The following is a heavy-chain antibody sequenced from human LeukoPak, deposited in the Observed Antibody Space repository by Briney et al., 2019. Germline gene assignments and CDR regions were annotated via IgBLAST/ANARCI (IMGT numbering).Heavy chain of an antibody. Sequence: SVKVSCKASGGTFSSYAISWVRQAPGQGLEWMGGIIPIFGTANYAQKFQGRVTITADESTSTAYMELSSLRSEDTAVYYCASNVDTAMVTLNYWGQGTLVTVSS. J-gene: IGHJ4*02. D-gene: IGHD5-18*01. CDR1: GGTFSSYA. V-gene: IGHV1-69*13. CDR3: ASNVDTAMVTLNY. CDR2: IIPIFGTA.